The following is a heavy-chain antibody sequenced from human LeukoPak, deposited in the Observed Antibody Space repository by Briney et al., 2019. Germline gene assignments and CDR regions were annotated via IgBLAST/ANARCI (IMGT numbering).Heavy chain of an antibody. D-gene: IGHD1-26*01. CDR3: ARKGSGTYSPFDY. CDR2: LYYSGSA. Sequence: SSETLSLTCTVSGGSISSYYWSRIRQPPGKGLEWIGYLYYSGSAKYNPSLKSRVTISVDTSENHFSLKLSSVTAADTAVYYCARKGSGTYSPFDYWGPGTLVTVSS. CDR1: GGSISSYY. J-gene: IGHJ4*02. V-gene: IGHV4-59*01.